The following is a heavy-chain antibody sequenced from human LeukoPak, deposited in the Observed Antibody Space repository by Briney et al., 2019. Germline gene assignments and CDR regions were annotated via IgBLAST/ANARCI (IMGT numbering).Heavy chain of an antibody. V-gene: IGHV4-39*07. J-gene: IGHJ3*02. D-gene: IGHD3-22*01. Sequence: PSETLSLTCTVSGGSISSGSYYWGWIRQPPGKGLEWIGRIYTSGSTNYNPSLKSRVTMSVDTSKNQFSLKLSSVTAADTAVYYCARCDHYYDSSGYSGDAFDIWGQGTMVTVSS. CDR2: IYTSGST. CDR1: GGSISSGSYY. CDR3: ARCDHYYDSSGYSGDAFDI.